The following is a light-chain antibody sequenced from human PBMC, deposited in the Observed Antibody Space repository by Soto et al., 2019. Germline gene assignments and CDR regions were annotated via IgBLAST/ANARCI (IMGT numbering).Light chain of an antibody. J-gene: IGKJ1*01. CDR2: DAS. CDR3: QQRRNWTQWT. Sequence: EIVLTQSPATRSLSPRGRTHLSCRANPSDDSCIAWYQQRPGPPTRLLIFDASSRAAGVPARFAGRGSGTDFTLTISSLEPEDFAVYYCQQRRNWTQWTFGQGTKVDIK. CDR1: PSDDSC. V-gene: IGKV3-11*01.